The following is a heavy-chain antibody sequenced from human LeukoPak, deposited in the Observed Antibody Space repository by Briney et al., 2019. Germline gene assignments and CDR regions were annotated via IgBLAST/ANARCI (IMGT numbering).Heavy chain of an antibody. CDR3: ARDNYPYAFDI. CDR1: GYTFTSYY. V-gene: IGHV1-2*02. D-gene: IGHD4-11*01. CDR2: INPNSGDT. J-gene: IGHJ3*02. Sequence: ASVKVSCKASGYTFTSYYMHWVRQAPGQGLEWMGWINPNSGDTDYAQNFQGRVTMTRDTSISTSYMELTRLRSDDTAVYYCARDNYPYAFDIWGQGTMVTVSS.